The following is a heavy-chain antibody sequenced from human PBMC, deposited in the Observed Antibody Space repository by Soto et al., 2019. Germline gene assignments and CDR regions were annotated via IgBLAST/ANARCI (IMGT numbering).Heavy chain of an antibody. CDR2: ISSSSTI. CDR1: GFTFSSYS. V-gene: IGHV3-48*01. D-gene: IGHD2-2*01. J-gene: IGHJ6*02. CDR3: AVVPAANGHYGMDV. Sequence: GGSLRLSCAASGFTFSSYSMNWVRQAPGKGLEWVSYISSSSTIYYADSVKGRFTISRDNAKNSLYLQMNSLRAEDTAVYYCAVVPAANGHYGMDVWGQGTTVTVSS.